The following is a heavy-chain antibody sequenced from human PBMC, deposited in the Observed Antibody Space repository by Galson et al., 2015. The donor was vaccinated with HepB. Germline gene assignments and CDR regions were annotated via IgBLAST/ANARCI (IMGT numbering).Heavy chain of an antibody. J-gene: IGHJ4*02. V-gene: IGHV3-7*03. CDR1: GFSFSNYW. CDR2: INQGTTEK. Sequence: LRLSCAASGFSFSNYWMIWVRQAPGTGLEWVANINQGTTEKYYADSVKGRFTISRDNAKSSLYLQMDSLRAEDTAVYYCARGGSAIGEYWGQGTLVTVSS. D-gene: IGHD6-25*01. CDR3: ARGGSAIGEY.